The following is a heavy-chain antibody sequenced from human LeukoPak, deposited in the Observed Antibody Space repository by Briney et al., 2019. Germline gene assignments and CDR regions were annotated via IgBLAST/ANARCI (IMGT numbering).Heavy chain of an antibody. CDR1: GFTFTTYD. CDR3: ARESQLAFDY. V-gene: IGHV3-13*01. D-gene: IGHD6-13*01. J-gene: IGHJ4*02. Sequence: PGGSLRLSCAASGFTFTTYDMHWVRQATGKGLEWVSAIGTTGDTYYPGSVKGRFTISRENAKNSLYLQMNSLRAGDTAVYYCARESQLAFDYWGQGTLVTVSS. CDR2: IGTTGDT.